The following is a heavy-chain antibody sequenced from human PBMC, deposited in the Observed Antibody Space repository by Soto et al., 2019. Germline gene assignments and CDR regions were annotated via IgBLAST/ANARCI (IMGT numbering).Heavy chain of an antibody. D-gene: IGHD2-2*01. CDR2: ISYDGSNK. J-gene: IGHJ6*02. Sequence: GGSLRLSCAASGFTFSSYGMHWVRQAPGKGLEWVAVISYDGSNKYYADSVKGRFTISRDNSKNTLYLQMNSLRAEDTAVYYCAKESGCSSTSCYHYYYYGMDVWGQGTTVTVSS. CDR3: AKESGCSSTSCYHYYYYGMDV. CDR1: GFTFSSYG. V-gene: IGHV3-30*18.